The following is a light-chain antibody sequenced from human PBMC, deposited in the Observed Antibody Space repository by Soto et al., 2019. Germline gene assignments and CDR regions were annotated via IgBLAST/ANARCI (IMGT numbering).Light chain of an antibody. CDR1: SSDVGGYKY. CDR3: SSYAGSNKLV. J-gene: IGLJ2*01. CDR2: EVN. Sequence: QSALTQPPSSSGAPGRSVTISCTGSSSDVGGYKYVSWYQQHPDKAPKLIIYEVNKRPSGVPDRFSGSKSGNTASLTVSGLQAGDEADYQCSSYAGSNKLVFGGGTKLTVL. V-gene: IGLV2-8*01.